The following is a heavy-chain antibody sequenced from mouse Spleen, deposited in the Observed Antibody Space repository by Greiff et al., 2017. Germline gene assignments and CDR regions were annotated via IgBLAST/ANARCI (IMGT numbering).Heavy chain of an antibody. D-gene: IGHD2-1*01. CDR2: ISSGSSTI. Sequence: EVQLQQSGGGLVKPGGSLKLSCAASGFTFSDYGMHWVRQAPEKGLEWVAYISSGSSTIYYADTVKGRFTISRDNAKNTLFLQMTSLRSEDTAMYYCARWGNGWYFDVWGAGTTVTVSS. CDR1: GFTFSDYG. CDR3: ARWGNGWYFDV. V-gene: IGHV5-17*01. J-gene: IGHJ1*01.